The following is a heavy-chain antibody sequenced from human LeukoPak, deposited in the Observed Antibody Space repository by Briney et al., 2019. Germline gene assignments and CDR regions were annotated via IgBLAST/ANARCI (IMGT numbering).Heavy chain of an antibody. Sequence: PGGSLRLSCAASGFTVSSNYMSWVRQAPGKGLECVSVIYSSGGAYYADSVKGRFTISRDNSKNTLYLQMHSLRAEDTAVYYCANDLGWIQLNLGRGQGTLVTVSS. CDR2: IYSSGGA. CDR1: GFTVSSNY. CDR3: ANDLGWIQLNLG. D-gene: IGHD5-18*01. V-gene: IGHV3-66*01. J-gene: IGHJ4*02.